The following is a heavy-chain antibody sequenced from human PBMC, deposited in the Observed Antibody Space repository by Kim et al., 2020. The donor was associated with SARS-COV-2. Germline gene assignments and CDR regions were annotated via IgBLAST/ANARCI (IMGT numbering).Heavy chain of an antibody. V-gene: IGHV3-23*01. CDR1: GFTFSNYA. CDR3: APNPKTHYDSIGYHIGY. J-gene: IGHJ4*02. Sequence: GGSLRLSCAASGFTFSNYAMRWVRQTPGKGLEWVSGISGSGFSVGYAESVKGRFTVSRDNSRNTLYLQMNSLRAKDTAVYYCAPNPKTHYDSIGYHIGYWGQATPLTVSS. CDR2: ISGSGFSV. D-gene: IGHD3-22*01.